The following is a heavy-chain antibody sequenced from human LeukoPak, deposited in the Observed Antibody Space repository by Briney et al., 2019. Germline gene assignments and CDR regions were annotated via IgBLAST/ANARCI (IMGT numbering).Heavy chain of an antibody. CDR2: INPKSGDT. J-gene: IGHJ4*02. CDR1: GYTFTGYY. CDR3: ARLDSSGGGY. D-gene: IGHD3-10*01. Sequence: GASVKVSCKSSGYTFTGYYMHWVRQAAGQGLEWMGWINPKSGDTNSAQKFQGRVTMTRDTSISTAYMELNRLTSDDTAVYYCARLDSSGGGYWGQGTLVTVSS. V-gene: IGHV1-2*02.